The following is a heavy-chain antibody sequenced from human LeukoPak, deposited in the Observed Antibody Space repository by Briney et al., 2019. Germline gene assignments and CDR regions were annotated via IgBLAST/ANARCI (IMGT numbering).Heavy chain of an antibody. J-gene: IGHJ5*02. Sequence: SETLPLTCAVYGGSFSGYYWSWIRQPPGKGLEWIGEINHSGSTNYNPSLKSRVTISVDTSKNQFSLKLSSVTAADTAVYYCARGVRWFDPWGQGTLVTVSS. CDR2: INHSGST. D-gene: IGHD6-6*01. CDR3: ARGVRWFDP. V-gene: IGHV4-34*01. CDR1: GGSFSGYY.